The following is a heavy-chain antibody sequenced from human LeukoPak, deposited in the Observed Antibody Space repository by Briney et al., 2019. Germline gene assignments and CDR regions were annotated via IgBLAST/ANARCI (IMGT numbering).Heavy chain of an antibody. Sequence: SETLSLTCTVSGGSISSSSYYWGWIRQPPGKGLEWIGSIYFSGSTYYNPSLKSRVTISVDTSKNQFSLKLSSVTAADTAVYYCARDREDGWSLRGYYYYMDVWGKGTTVTVSS. D-gene: IGHD6-19*01. V-gene: IGHV4-39*07. CDR2: IYFSGST. J-gene: IGHJ6*03. CDR3: ARDREDGWSLRGYYYYMDV. CDR1: GGSISSSSYY.